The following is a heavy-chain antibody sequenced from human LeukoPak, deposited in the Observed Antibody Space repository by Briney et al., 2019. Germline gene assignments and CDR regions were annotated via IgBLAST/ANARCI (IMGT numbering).Heavy chain of an antibody. J-gene: IGHJ6*02. V-gene: IGHV3-21*01. CDR3: ARVGGEDGMDV. CDR2: ISSSSSYI. CDR1: GFTFSSYG. Sequence: PGRSLRLSCAASGFTFSSYGMHWVRQAPGKGLEWVSSISSSSSYIYYADSVKGRFTISRDNAKNSLYLQMNSLRAEDAAVYYCARVGGEDGMDVWGQGTTVTVSS. D-gene: IGHD3-16*01.